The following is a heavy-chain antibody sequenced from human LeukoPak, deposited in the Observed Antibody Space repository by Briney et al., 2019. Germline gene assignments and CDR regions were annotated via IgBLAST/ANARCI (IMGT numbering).Heavy chain of an antibody. J-gene: IGHJ4*02. V-gene: IGHV3-23*01. CDR2: ISGSGGST. Sequence: GGSLRLSCAASGFTFSSYAMNWVRQAPGKGLEWVSAISGSGGSTYYADSVKGRFTISRGNSKNTLYLQLNSLRAEDTAVYYCARESGLTMVRGTFDYWGQGTLVTVSS. CDR3: ARESGLTMVRGTFDY. D-gene: IGHD3-10*01. CDR1: GFTFSSYA.